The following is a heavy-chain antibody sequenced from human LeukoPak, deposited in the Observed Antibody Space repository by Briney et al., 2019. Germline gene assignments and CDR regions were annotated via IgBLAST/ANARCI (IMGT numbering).Heavy chain of an antibody. CDR2: MYYSGST. J-gene: IGHJ6*03. Sequence: SETLSLTCTVSGGSISRSSYYWGWIRQPPGKGLEWIGSMYYSGSTFYNPSLKSRITILVDTSKNQFSLKLSSVTAADTAVYYCARDYGSGRRYYYMDVWGKGTTVTVSS. V-gene: IGHV4-39*07. CDR3: ARDYGSGRRYYYMDV. D-gene: IGHD3-10*01. CDR1: GGSISRSSYY.